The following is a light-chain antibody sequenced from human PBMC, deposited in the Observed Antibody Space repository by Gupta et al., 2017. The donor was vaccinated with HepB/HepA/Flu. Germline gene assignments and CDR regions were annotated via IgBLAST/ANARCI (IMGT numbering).Light chain of an antibody. Sequence: DIVMTQSPASLALSLGDRATITCKSSQSVIYSSNQKNHLAWYQQKPGQPPKLLIYWASTRESGVPDRFSGSGSGTDFTLTISSLQAEDVALYFCQQYYGVPLTFGGGTKVEI. J-gene: IGKJ4*01. CDR1: QSVIYSSNQKNH. V-gene: IGKV4-1*01. CDR3: QQYYGVPLT. CDR2: WAS.